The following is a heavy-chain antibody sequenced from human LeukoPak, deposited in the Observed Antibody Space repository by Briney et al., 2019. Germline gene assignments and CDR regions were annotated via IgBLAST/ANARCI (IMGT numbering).Heavy chain of an antibody. V-gene: IGHV3-30*02. J-gene: IGHJ4*02. D-gene: IGHD3-22*01. CDR3: AKDTYYYDSSGYYPDY. Sequence: GGSLRLSCAASGFTFSSYAMHWVRQAPGKGLEWVAFIRYDGSNKYYADSVKGRFTISRDNSKNTLYLQMNSLRAEDTAVYYCAKDTYYYDSSGYYPDYWGQGTLVTVSS. CDR2: IRYDGSNK. CDR1: GFTFSSYA.